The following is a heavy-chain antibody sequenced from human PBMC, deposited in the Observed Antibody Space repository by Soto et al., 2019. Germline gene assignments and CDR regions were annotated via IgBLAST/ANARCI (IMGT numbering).Heavy chain of an antibody. Sequence: SETLSLTCTVSGGSISSGDYYWSWIRQPPGKGLEWIGYIYYSGSTYYNPSLKSRVTISVDTSKNQFSLKLSSVTAADTAVYYCARDTVVVAANLAINAFDIWGQGTMVTVSS. D-gene: IGHD2-15*01. CDR1: GGSISSGDYY. V-gene: IGHV4-30-4*01. CDR2: IYYSGST. CDR3: ARDTVVVAANLAINAFDI. J-gene: IGHJ3*02.